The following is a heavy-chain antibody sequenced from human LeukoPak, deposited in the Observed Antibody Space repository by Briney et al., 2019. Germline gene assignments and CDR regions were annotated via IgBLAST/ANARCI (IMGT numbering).Heavy chain of an antibody. D-gene: IGHD3-10*01. V-gene: IGHV3-7*01. J-gene: IGHJ5*02. CDR1: GFTFSSYW. CDR3: ARDLSKRMVRGDWFDP. Sequence: GGSLRLSCAASGFTFSSYWMSWVRQAPGKGLEWVANTKQDGSEKYYVDSVKGRFTISRDNAKNSLYLQMNSLRAEDTAVYYCARDLSKRMVRGDWFDPWGQGTLVTVSS. CDR2: TKQDGSEK.